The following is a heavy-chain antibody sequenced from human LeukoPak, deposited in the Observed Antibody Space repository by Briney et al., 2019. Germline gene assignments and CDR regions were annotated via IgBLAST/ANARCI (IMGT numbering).Heavy chain of an antibody. CDR3: ASLPRGSSCLDY. J-gene: IGHJ4*02. CDR2: IYYSGST. D-gene: IGHD6-13*01. CDR1: GGSISSGGYY. V-gene: IGHV4-31*11. Sequence: SPTLSLTCAVSGGSISSGGYYWSWIRPHPGKGLEWIGYIYYSGSTYYNPSLKSRVTISVDTSKNQFSLKLSSVTAADTAVYYCASLPRGSSCLDYWGQGTLVTVSS.